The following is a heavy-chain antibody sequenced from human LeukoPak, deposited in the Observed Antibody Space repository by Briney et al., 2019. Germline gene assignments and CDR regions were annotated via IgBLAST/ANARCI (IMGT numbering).Heavy chain of an antibody. V-gene: IGHV4-59*01. CDR1: GGSISSYY. D-gene: IGHD2-2*01. CDR3: ASVLGYCSSTSCPHYYMDV. J-gene: IGHJ6*03. Sequence: SETLSLTCTVSGGSISSYYWSWIRQPPGKGLEWIGYIYYSGSTNYNPSLKSRVTISVDTSKNQFSLKLSSVTAADTAVYYCASVLGYCSSTSCPHYYMDVWGKGTTVTVSS. CDR2: IYYSGST.